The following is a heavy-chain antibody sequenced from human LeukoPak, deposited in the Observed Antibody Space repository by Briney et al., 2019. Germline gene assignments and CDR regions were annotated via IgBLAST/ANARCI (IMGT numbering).Heavy chain of an antibody. V-gene: IGHV4-34*01. Sequence: SETLSLTCAVYGGSFSGYYWSWIRQPPGKGLEWIGEINHSGSTNYNPSLKSRVTISIDTSKNQFSLKLSSVTAADTAVYYCAREGIVVVPAPQSLGFDPWGQGTLVTVSS. CDR2: INHSGST. D-gene: IGHD2-2*01. J-gene: IGHJ5*02. CDR1: GGSFSGYY. CDR3: AREGIVVVPAPQSLGFDP.